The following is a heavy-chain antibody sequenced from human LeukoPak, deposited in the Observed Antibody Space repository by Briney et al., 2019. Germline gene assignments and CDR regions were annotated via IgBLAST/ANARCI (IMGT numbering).Heavy chain of an antibody. D-gene: IGHD1-1*01. J-gene: IGHJ5*02. V-gene: IGHV4-34*01. CDR2: INHSGST. Sequence: PSETLSLTCAVYGGSFSGYYWSWIRQPPGKGLEWFGEINHSGSTNYNPSLKSRVTISVDTSKNQFSLKLSSVTAADTAVYYCARGGLGWNDDWFDPWGQGTLVTVSS. CDR1: GGSFSGYY. CDR3: ARGGLGWNDDWFDP.